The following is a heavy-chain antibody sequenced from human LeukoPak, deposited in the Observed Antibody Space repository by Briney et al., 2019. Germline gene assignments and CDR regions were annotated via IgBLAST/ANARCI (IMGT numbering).Heavy chain of an antibody. J-gene: IGHJ3*02. Sequence: PGGSLRLSCAASGFTFSSYSMNWVRQAPGKGLEWVSSISSSSSYIYYADSVKGRFTISRDNAKNSLYLQMNSLRAEDTAVYYCARDSPGYCSSTSCRAFDIRGQGTMVTVSS. CDR3: ARDSPGYCSSTSCRAFDI. CDR1: GFTFSSYS. CDR2: ISSSSSYI. D-gene: IGHD2-2*01. V-gene: IGHV3-21*01.